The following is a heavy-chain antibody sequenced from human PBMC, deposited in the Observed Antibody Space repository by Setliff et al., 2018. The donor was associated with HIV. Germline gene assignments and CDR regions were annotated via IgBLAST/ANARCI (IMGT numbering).Heavy chain of an antibody. J-gene: IGHJ6*02. D-gene: IGHD2-2*01. CDR2: FYYSGSP. CDR1: GGSIRSHY. CDR3: ARGQWPAPRPDFSDGYYNYGMYV. Sequence: SQTLSLTCTVSGGSIRSHYWNWIRQSPGKGLEWIAYFYYSGSPNYNPSLKSRVTMSVDTSKNQISLTLTSVTAADAAVYYCARGQWPAPRPDFSDGYYNYGMYVWGQGTTVTVSS. V-gene: IGHV4-59*11.